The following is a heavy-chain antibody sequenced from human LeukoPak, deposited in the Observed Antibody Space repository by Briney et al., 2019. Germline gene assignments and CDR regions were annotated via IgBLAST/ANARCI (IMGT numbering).Heavy chain of an antibody. CDR1: GYTFTGYY. V-gene: IGHV1-2*02. CDR2: INPNSGGT. CDR3: ARGSILYQNSIFPDI. J-gene: IGHJ3*02. Sequence: ASVKVSCKASGYTFTGYYMHWVRQAPGQGLEWMGWINPNSGGTNYAQKFQGRVTMTRDTSISTAYMELSRLRSDDTAVYYCARGSILYQNSIFPDIWGQGTMVTVSS. D-gene: IGHD2-8*01.